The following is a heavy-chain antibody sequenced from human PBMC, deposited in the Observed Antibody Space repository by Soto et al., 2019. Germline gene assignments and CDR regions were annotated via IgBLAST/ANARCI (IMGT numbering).Heavy chain of an antibody. V-gene: IGHV5-10-1*01. CDR1: GYSFTSYW. J-gene: IGHJ6*02. D-gene: IGHD2-2*01. CDR2: IDPSDSYT. Sequence: PGESLKISCKGSGYSFTSYWISWVRQMPGKGLEWMGRIDPSDSYTNYSPSFQGHVTISADKSISTAYLQWSSLKASDTAMYYCARLVYCSSTSCSVEYYYGMDVWGQGTTVTVSS. CDR3: ARLVYCSSTSCSVEYYYGMDV.